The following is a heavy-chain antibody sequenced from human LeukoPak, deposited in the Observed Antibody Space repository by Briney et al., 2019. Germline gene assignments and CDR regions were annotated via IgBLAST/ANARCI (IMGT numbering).Heavy chain of an antibody. Sequence: GGSLRLSCAASGFTFSSYGMHWVRQAPGKGLEWVAFIRYDGSNKYYADSVKGRFTISRDNSKNTLYLQMNSLRAEAPAVYYCAKESGADWAVAGTGYFDYWGQGTLVTVSS. J-gene: IGHJ4*02. V-gene: IGHV3-30*02. CDR3: AKESGADWAVAGTGYFDY. CDR1: GFTFSSYG. CDR2: IRYDGSNK. D-gene: IGHD6-19*01.